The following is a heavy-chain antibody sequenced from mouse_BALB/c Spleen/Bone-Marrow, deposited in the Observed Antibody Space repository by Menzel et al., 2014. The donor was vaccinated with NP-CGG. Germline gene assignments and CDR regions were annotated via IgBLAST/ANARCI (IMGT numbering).Heavy chain of an antibody. CDR1: GYTFTNYW. D-gene: IGHD2-3*01. J-gene: IGHJ3*01. V-gene: IGHV1-7*01. Sequence: VQLQQSGAELAKPRASVKMFCKASGYTFTNYWMHWVKQRPGQGLEWIGYIDPSTGYTGYNQKFKNKATLTADKSSSTAYMQLSSLTSEDSAVYYCARGGIYDGYSYWGQGTLVTVSA. CDR3: ARGGIYDGYSY. CDR2: IDPSTGYT.